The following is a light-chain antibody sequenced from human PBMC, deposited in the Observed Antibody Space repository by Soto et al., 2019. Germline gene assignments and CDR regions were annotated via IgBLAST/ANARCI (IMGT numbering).Light chain of an antibody. CDR3: CSSGGSPTYV. Sequence: SAPAQPASVSGSPGQAITISCPGTSSNVGSYKLVSWYQQHPGKAPKLMIFEVNKRPSGVSNRFSGSKSGNTASLTISGLKVEDEADYYCCSSGGSPTYVFGTGTKVTVL. CDR1: SSNVGSYKL. CDR2: EVN. V-gene: IGLV2-23*02. J-gene: IGLJ1*01.